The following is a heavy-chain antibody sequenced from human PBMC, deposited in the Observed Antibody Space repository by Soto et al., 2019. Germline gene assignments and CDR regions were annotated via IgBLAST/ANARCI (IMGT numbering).Heavy chain of an antibody. J-gene: IGHJ6*03. Sequence: EQLLESGGGLVQPGGSLRLSCAASGFTFNNFAMTWVRQAPGKGLEWVSAVSASGATTYYADSVQGRFTISRDNSKDTMSLQMNSLRVEDTAMYYCVKLGYDLLSGYWANMDVWGEGTSVTVSS. CDR1: GFTFNNFA. V-gene: IGHV3-23*01. CDR2: VSASGATT. CDR3: VKLGYDLLSGYWANMDV. D-gene: IGHD3-9*01.